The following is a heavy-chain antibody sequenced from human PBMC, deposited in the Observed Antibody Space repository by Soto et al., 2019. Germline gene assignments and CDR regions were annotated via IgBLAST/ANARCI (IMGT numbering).Heavy chain of an antibody. V-gene: IGHV4-39*02. CDR1: GGSISSSSYY. CDR2: SYYSGST. Sequence: QLQLQESGPGLVKPSETLSLTCTVSGGSISSSSYYWGWIRQPPGKGLEWIGSSYYSGSTYYNPSLKSRVTMSIDTSKNHFSLKVTSVTAADTAVYYCARLGRRSTVTTNAFDIWGQGTMVTVSS. CDR3: ARLGRRSTVTTNAFDI. J-gene: IGHJ3*02. D-gene: IGHD4-17*01.